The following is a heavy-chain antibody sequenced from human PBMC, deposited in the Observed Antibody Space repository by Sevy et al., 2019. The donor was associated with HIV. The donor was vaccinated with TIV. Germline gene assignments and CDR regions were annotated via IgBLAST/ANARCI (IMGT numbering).Heavy chain of an antibody. CDR3: ARHMDSGTYGHHGFDY. J-gene: IGHJ4*02. V-gene: IGHV4-39*01. CDR1: GGSISSSSYY. CDR2: MYYSGST. D-gene: IGHD1-26*01. Sequence: SETLSLTCTVSGGSISSSSYYWGCIRQPPGKGLEWIGSMYYSGSTYYNPSLKSRVTISVDTFMNQFSLMLSSVTAADTAVYYCARHMDSGTYGHHGFDYWGQGTLVTVSS.